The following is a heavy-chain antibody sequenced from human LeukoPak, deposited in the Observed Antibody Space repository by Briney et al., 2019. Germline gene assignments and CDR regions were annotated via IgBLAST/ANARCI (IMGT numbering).Heavy chain of an antibody. J-gene: IGHJ4*02. CDR1: GFTFTNFA. Sequence: GGSLRLSCAASGFTFTNFAMNWARQAPGKGLEWVSSITGNGGRAYYADSVKGRFTISRDNSMNTLHLQMNSLRAEDTAVYYCAKCPHYDGSGFYFDYWGQGALVTVSS. CDR3: AKCPHYDGSGFYFDY. CDR2: ITGNGGRA. D-gene: IGHD3-22*01. V-gene: IGHV3-23*01.